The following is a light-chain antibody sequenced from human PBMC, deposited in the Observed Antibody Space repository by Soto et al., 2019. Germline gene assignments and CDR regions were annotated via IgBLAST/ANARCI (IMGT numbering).Light chain of an antibody. Sequence: DIQMTQSPSSLSASVGDRVTITCRASQSINRHLNWYQQKPGKAPKLLIYTTSSLQSGVPSRFSGSGSGTDFTRTISSLQPEDFATNYCQQSDSTPLPFGGGNTVEIK. CDR3: QQSDSTPLP. J-gene: IGKJ4*01. CDR2: TTS. V-gene: IGKV1-39*01. CDR1: QSINRH.